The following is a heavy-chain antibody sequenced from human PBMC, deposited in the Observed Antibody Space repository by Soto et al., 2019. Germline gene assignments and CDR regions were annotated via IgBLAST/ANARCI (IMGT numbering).Heavy chain of an antibody. D-gene: IGHD6-6*01. CDR2: ISDSGGLT. V-gene: IGHV3-23*01. J-gene: IGHJ3*02. Sequence: LRLSCAASGFAFSSHPMSWVRQAPGKGLEWVSGISDSGGLTYNADSVKGRFTISRDNSKNTLYLQMNSLRAEDTAVYYCARRAFGSSRSFDIWGQGTMVTVSS. CDR3: ARRAFGSSRSFDI. CDR1: GFAFSSHP.